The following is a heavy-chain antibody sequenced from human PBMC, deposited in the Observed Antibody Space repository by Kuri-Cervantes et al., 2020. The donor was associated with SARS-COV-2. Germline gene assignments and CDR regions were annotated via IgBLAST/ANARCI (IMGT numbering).Heavy chain of an antibody. Sequence: ESLKISCAVYGGSFSGYYWSWIRQPPGKGLEWIGEINHSGSTNYSPSLKSRVTISVDTSKNQFSLKLSSVTAADTAVYYCARGRSFVGNWGQGTLVTVSS. J-gene: IGHJ4*02. V-gene: IGHV4-34*01. CDR2: INHSGST. CDR3: ARGRSFVGN. D-gene: IGHD3-16*01. CDR1: GGSFSGYY.